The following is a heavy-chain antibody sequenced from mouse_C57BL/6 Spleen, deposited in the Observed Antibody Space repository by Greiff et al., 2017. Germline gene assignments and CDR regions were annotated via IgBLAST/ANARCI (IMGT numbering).Heavy chain of an antibody. J-gene: IGHJ2*01. CDR2: ISDGGSYT. CDR3: ARGRVDY. Sequence: EVKLMESGGGLVKPGGSLKLSCAASGFTFSSYAMSWVRQTPEKRLEWVATISDGGSYTYYPDNVKGRFTISRDNAKNNLYLQMSHLKAEDTAMYYCARGRVDYWGQGTTLTVSS. CDR1: GFTFSSYA. V-gene: IGHV5-4*03.